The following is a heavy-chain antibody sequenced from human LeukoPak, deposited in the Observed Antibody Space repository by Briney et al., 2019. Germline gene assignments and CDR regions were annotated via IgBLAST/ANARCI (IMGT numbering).Heavy chain of an antibody. CDR2: ISAYNGNT. D-gene: IGHD2-15*01. Sequence: GASVKVSCRASGYTFNSYNINWVRQAPGQGLEWMGWISAYNGNTKYADNFQGRVTMTTDTSTSTGYMELRSLRSDDTALYYCARSLYCSVGSCRGDVWGQGTTVTVSS. V-gene: IGHV1-18*01. J-gene: IGHJ6*02. CDR1: GYTFNSYN. CDR3: ARSLYCSVGSCRGDV.